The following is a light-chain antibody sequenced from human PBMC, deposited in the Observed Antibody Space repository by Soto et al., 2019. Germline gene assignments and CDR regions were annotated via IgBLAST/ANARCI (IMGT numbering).Light chain of an antibody. CDR3: QQYGKSPLT. CDR2: GAS. J-gene: IGKJ1*01. Sequence: IVLTQSPGTLCLSPGERASVSCRASQSVSSDYLAWYQQKPGQAPRLLIYGASSRATGIPDRFSGSGSGTDFALTINRLEPDDFAVYYCQQYGKSPLTFGQGTRVDIK. V-gene: IGKV3-20*01. CDR1: QSVSSDY.